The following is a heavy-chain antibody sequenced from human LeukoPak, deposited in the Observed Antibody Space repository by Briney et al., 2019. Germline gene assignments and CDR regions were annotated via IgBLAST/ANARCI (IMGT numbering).Heavy chain of an antibody. CDR2: LRTDGDKK. CDR3: VRAHPGSNSLEY. J-gene: IGHJ4*02. D-gene: IGHD4-11*01. V-gene: IGHV3-74*01. Sequence: GGSLRLSCAASGFTCRNYWMHWVRQPPGEGLEWVSRLRTDGDKKSYAASVRDRFTISSDNAQNMLYLQMNSLRVEDTAVYYCVRAHPGSNSLEYWGQGTPVTVSS. CDR1: GFTCRNYW.